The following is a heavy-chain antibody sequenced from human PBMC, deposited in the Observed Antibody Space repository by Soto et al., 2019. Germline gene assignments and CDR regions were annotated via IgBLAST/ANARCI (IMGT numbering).Heavy chain of an antibody. CDR2: INHSGST. Sequence: QVQLQQWGAGLLKPSETLSLTCAVYGGSFSGYYWSWIRQPPGKGLEWIGEINHSGSTNYNPSLKRRVTISVDTSKNQFSLKLSSVTAADTAVYYCASNPLSTVTTPLYYFDYWGQGTLVTVSS. J-gene: IGHJ4*02. CDR3: ASNPLSTVTTPLYYFDY. D-gene: IGHD4-17*01. CDR1: GGSFSGYY. V-gene: IGHV4-34*01.